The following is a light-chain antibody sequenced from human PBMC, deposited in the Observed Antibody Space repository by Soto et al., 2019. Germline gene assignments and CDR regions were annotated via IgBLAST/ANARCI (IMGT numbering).Light chain of an antibody. J-gene: IGKJ2*01. CDR1: RSVSGCY. CDR3: QQYSSSPPYT. CDR2: AAS. Sequence: IVLTQSPDTLSLSPGERVTLYCRASRSVSGCYLGWYQHKAGQAPRLLISAASNRHTDIPARFSGSESGTDFTLTISSLQPDDFAVYYCQQYSSSPPYTFGQGTKLEIK. V-gene: IGKV3-20*01.